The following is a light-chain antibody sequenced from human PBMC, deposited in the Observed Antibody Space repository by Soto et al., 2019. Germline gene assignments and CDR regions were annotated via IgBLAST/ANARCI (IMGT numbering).Light chain of an antibody. CDR2: GAS. J-gene: IGKJ5*01. Sequence: DIVLTQSPGTLSLSPGDRATLSCRASQSVSSSYLAWYQQKPGQAPRLLIFGASGRASGIPDRFSGSGSGTDFTLTITRLEPEDFAVYYCQQYGNSTITFGQGTRLEIK. V-gene: IGKV3-20*01. CDR1: QSVSSSY. CDR3: QQYGNSTIT.